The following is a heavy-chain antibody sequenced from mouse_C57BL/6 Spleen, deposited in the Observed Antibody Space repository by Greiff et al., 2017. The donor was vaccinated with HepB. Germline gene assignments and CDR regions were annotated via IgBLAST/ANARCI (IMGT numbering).Heavy chain of an antibody. Sequence: EVKLMESGGGLVKPGGSLKLSCAASGFTFSDYGMHWVRQAPEKGLEWVAYISSGSSTIYYAYTVKGRFTISIDNAKNTLFLQMTSLRSEDTAMYYCATYGSSYYYYAMDYWGQGTSVTVSS. J-gene: IGHJ4*01. CDR2: ISSGSSTI. CDR3: ATYGSSYYYYAMDY. V-gene: IGHV5-17*01. D-gene: IGHD1-1*01. CDR1: GFTFSDYG.